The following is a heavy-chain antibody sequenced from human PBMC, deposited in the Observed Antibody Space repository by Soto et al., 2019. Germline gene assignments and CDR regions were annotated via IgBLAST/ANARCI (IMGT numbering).Heavy chain of an antibody. CDR1: GGSFSGYY. D-gene: IGHD5-12*01. J-gene: IGHJ4*02. CDR3: ARALRGYSGYDR. V-gene: IGHV4-34*01. Sequence: QVQLQQWGAGLLKPSETLSLTCAVYGGSFSGYYWSWIRQPPGKGLEWIGEINHSGSTNYNPSLKSRVTISVDTSKNQFSLKLSSVTAADTAVYYCARALRGYSGYDRWGQGTLVTVSS. CDR2: INHSGST.